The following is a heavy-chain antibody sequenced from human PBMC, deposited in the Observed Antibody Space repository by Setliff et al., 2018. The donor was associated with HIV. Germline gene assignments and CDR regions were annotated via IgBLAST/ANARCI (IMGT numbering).Heavy chain of an antibody. Sequence: SETLSLTCTVSGGSISSSSYYWGWIRQPPGKGLEWIGSIYYNGSTYYNPSLKSRVTMSIETSKNQFSLKLTSVTAADTAVYYCARDDTYYHDRSGYVKSALDAFDIWGRGTLVTVSS. CDR2: IYYNGST. CDR3: ARDDTYYHDRSGYVKSALDAFDI. CDR1: GGSISSSSYY. V-gene: IGHV4-39*07. D-gene: IGHD3-22*01. J-gene: IGHJ3*02.